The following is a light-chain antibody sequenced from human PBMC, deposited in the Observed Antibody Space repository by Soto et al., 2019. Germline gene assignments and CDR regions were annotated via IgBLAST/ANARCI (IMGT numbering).Light chain of an antibody. CDR3: QTWGSGIVV. J-gene: IGLJ2*01. V-gene: IGLV4-69*01. CDR1: NGHSSYA. Sequence: QPVLTQSPSASASLGASVKLTCTLNNGHSSYAIAWHQQQPEKGPRYLMKVTSDGSHRKGDGIPDRFSGSSSGAERYLTISSLQSEDEADYYCQTWGSGIVVFGGGTKVTVL. CDR2: VTSDGSH.